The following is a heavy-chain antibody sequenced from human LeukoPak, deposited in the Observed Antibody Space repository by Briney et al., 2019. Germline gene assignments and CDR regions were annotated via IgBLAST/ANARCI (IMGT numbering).Heavy chain of an antibody. V-gene: IGHV4-34*01. CDR2: INHSGST. J-gene: IGHJ1*01. CDR3: ARGRERLGDRARYFQH. CDR1: GGSLSGYY. D-gene: IGHD3-16*01. Sequence: SETLSLTCAVYGGSLSGYYWSWIRQPPGKGLEWIGEINHSGSTNYNPSLKSRVTISVDTSKNQSSLKLSSVTAADTAVYYCARGRERLGDRARYFQHWGQGTLVTVSS.